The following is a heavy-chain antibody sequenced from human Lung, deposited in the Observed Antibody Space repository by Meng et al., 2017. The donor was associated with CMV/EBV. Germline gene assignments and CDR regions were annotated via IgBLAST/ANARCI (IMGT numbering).Heavy chain of an antibody. J-gene: IGHJ2*01. CDR2: IYYSGST. Sequence: GGYYWSWLRQHPGKGLEWIGYIYYSGSTYYNPSLKSRVTISVDTSKNQFSLKLSSVTAADTAVYYCARDQGCSSTSCYIRGVRYFDLWGRGTLVTVSS. D-gene: IGHD2-2*02. CDR3: ARDQGCSSTSCYIRGVRYFDL. V-gene: IGHV4-31*02. CDR1: GGYY.